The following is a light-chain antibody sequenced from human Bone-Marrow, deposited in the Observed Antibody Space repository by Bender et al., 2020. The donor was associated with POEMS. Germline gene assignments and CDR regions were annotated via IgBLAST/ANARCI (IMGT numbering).Light chain of an antibody. V-gene: IGLV3-21*02. J-gene: IGLJ1*01. CDR3: QVWHSTSDHYV. CDR1: NIGTTS. CDR2: DDS. Sequence: SYVLTQPPSVSVAPGQTARITCGGTNIGTTSVHWYQQRPGQAPVLVIYDDSDRPSGIPERFSGSNSGNTATLTISRVEAGDEADYYCQVWHSTSDHYVFATGTKVTVL.